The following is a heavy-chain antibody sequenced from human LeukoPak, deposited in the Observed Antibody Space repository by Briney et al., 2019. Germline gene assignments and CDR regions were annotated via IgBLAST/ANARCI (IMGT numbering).Heavy chain of an antibody. J-gene: IGHJ4*02. D-gene: IGHD3-10*01. CDR1: GGSISSSSYY. CDR2: IYFLGST. Sequence: SETLSLTCTVSGGSISSSSYYWGWIRQSPGKGLDWIGSIYFLGSTYYNPSLKSRVTISVDTSKNQFSLKLSSVTATDTAVYYCARDRYGSGTNWGQGTLVTVSS. V-gene: IGHV4-39*07. CDR3: ARDRYGSGTN.